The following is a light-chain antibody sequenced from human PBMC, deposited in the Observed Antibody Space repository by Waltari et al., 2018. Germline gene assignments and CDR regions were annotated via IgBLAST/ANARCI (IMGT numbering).Light chain of an antibody. CDR1: ESISNS. V-gene: IGKV1-39*01. CDR2: AAS. J-gene: IGKJ2*01. Sequence: DIQMTQFPSSLSASVGDRVTITCRASESISNSLNWYQVTLGKAPTLLISAASNLQSGVPSRFSGSGSGTDFTLTISSLQPEDFATYYCQQSHSTPQTFGQGTKLDIK. CDR3: QQSHSTPQT.